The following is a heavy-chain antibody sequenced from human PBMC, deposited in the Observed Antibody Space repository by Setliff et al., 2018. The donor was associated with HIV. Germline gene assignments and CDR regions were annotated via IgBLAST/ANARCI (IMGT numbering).Heavy chain of an antibody. D-gene: IGHD2-2*02. V-gene: IGHV1-69*13. CDR1: GVTFSSSA. J-gene: IGHJ3*02. CDR3: ARDLSYCSSTSCYRVVAFDI. CDR2: IIPILGPA. Sequence: SVKVSCKVSGVTFSSSAISWVRQAPGQGLEWMGGIIPILGPANYAQKFQGRVTITADESLSTAFMELSSLRSEDTAVYYCARDLSYCSSTSCYRVVAFDIWGQGTMVTVSS.